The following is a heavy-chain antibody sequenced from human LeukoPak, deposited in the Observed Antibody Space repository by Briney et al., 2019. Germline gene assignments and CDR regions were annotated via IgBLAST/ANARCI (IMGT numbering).Heavy chain of an antibody. J-gene: IGHJ4*02. CDR2: ISHSGGRT. D-gene: IGHD2-15*01. V-gene: IGHV3-23*01. Sequence: GGSLRLSCAASGSTFNNYAMSWVRQAPGKGLEWVSTISHSGGRTYYADSLEGRFAISGDNSKNTLFLQMHSLRAEDTAVYYCAKADRVASAATLDYWGQGTLVTVSS. CDR3: AKADRVASAATLDY. CDR1: GSTFNNYA.